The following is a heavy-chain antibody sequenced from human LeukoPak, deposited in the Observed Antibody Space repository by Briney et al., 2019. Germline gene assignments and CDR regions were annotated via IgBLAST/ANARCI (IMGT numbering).Heavy chain of an antibody. CDR2: INPSGGST. CDR3: ARDQAVVPGPYYYYMDV. J-gene: IGHJ6*03. Sequence: EASVEVSCKASGYTFTSYYMHWVRQAPGQGREWMGIINPSGGSTSYAQKFQGRVTMTSDTSTSTVYMDLSSLRSEDTAVYYCARDQAVVPGPYYYYMDVWGKGTTVTVSS. CDR1: GYTFTSYY. V-gene: IGHV1-46*01. D-gene: IGHD2-2*01.